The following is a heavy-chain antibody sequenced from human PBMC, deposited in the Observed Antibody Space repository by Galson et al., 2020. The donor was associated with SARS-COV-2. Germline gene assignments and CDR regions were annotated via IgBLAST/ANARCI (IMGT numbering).Heavy chain of an antibody. Sequence: GGSLRLSCAASGFTFSSYGMHWVRQAPGKGLEWVAFIRYDGSNKYYADSVKGRFTISRDNSKNTLYLQMNSLRAEDTAVYYCAKAYCGGDCYPLYSYYYMDVWGKGTTVTISS. CDR2: IRYDGSNK. J-gene: IGHJ6*03. V-gene: IGHV3-30*02. CDR1: GFTFSSYG. D-gene: IGHD2-21*02. CDR3: AKAYCGGDCYPLYSYYYMDV.